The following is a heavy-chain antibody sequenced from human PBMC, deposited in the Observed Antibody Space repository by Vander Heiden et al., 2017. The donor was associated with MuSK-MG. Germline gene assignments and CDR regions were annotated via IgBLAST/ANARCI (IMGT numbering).Heavy chain of an antibody. D-gene: IGHD5-18*01. V-gene: IGHV3-33*01. CDR2: IWYDGSNK. Sequence: QVQLVESGGGVVQPGRSLRLSCAASGFTFSSYGMHWVRQAPGKGLEWVAVIWYDGSNKYDADSVKCRFTISRDNSKNTLYLQMNSLRAEDTAVYYCSRGYGWFDPWGQGTLVTVSS. J-gene: IGHJ5*01. CDR1: GFTFSSYG. CDR3: SRGYGWFDP.